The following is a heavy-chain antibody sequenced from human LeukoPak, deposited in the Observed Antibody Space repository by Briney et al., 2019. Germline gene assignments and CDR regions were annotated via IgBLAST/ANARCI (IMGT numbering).Heavy chain of an antibody. V-gene: IGHV1-69*13. CDR1: GGTFSSHA. CDR3: AWSEGYCGGDCSSYYYGMDV. Sequence: SVKVSCKASGGTFSSHAISWVRQAPGQGLEWMGGIIPIFGTANYAQKFQGRVTITADESTSTAYMELSSLRSEDTAVYYCAWSEGYCGGDCSSYYYGMDVWGQGTTVTVSS. CDR2: IIPIFGTA. J-gene: IGHJ6*02. D-gene: IGHD2-21*02.